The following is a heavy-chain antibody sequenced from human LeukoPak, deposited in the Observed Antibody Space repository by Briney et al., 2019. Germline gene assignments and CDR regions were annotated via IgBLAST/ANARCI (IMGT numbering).Heavy chain of an antibody. V-gene: IGHV1-8*01. Sequence: ASVKVSCKASGYTFTSYDINWVRQATGQGLEWMGWMNPNSGNTGYAQKFQGRVTMTRNTSISTAYMELSSLRSEDTAVYYCARGGNSYKSSIYYYKGDAFDVWGQGQWSPSLQ. CDR2: MNPNSGNT. CDR3: ARGGNSYKSSIYYYKGDAFDV. D-gene: IGHD3-22*01. J-gene: IGHJ3*01. CDR1: GYTFTSYD.